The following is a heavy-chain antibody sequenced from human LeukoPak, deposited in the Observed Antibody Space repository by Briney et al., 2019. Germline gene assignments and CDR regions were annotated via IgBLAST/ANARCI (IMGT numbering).Heavy chain of an antibody. CDR1: GYTFTGSY. J-gene: IGHJ6*02. D-gene: IGHD2-2*01. Sequence: GASVKVSCKASGYTFTGSYMHWVRQAPGQGLEWMGWINPNSGGTNYAQKFQGRVTMTRDTSISTAYMELSRLKSDDTAVYYCARDLGDIVVVPAALTPYGMDVWGQGTTVTVSS. CDR2: INPNSGGT. V-gene: IGHV1-2*02. CDR3: ARDLGDIVVVPAALTPYGMDV.